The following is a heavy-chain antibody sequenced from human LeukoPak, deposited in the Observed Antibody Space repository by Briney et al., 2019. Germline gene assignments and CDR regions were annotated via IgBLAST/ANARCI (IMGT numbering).Heavy chain of an antibody. Sequence: GGSLRLSCAASGFTVSSNYMSWVRQAPGKGLEWVSVIYSGGSTYHADSVKGRFTISRDNSKNTLYLQMNSLRAEDTAVYYCARVSAAAGTWPYYYYYYMDVWGKGTTVTVSS. CDR3: ARVSAAAGTWPYYYYYYMDV. D-gene: IGHD6-13*01. J-gene: IGHJ6*03. CDR2: IYSGGST. CDR1: GFTVSSNY. V-gene: IGHV3-53*01.